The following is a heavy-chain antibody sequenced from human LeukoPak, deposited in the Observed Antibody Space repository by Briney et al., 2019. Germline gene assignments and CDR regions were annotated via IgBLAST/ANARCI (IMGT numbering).Heavy chain of an antibody. CDR1: GFTFSSYG. D-gene: IGHD1-7*01. CDR3: AKSGTTTGYYYMDV. CDR2: IWYDGSNK. Sequence: GGSLRLSCAASGFTFSSYGMHWVRQAPGKGLEWVAVIWYDGSNKYYADSVKGRFTISRDNSKNTLYLQMNSLRAEDTAVYYCAKSGTTTGYYYMDVWGKGTTVTVSS. V-gene: IGHV3-33*06. J-gene: IGHJ6*03.